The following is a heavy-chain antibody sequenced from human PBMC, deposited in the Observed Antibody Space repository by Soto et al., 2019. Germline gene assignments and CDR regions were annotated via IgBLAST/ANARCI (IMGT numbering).Heavy chain of an antibody. CDR1: GGSFSGYY. V-gene: IGHV4-34*01. J-gene: IGHJ5*02. D-gene: IGHD6-19*01. CDR2: INHSGST. Sequence: SETLSLTCAVYGGSFSGYYWSWIRQPPGKGLEWIGEINHSGSTNYNPSLKSRVTISVDTAKNQFSLKLSCVTAADTAVYYCARDRRGKQWRFSRDWFDPWGQGTLVTVSS. CDR3: ARDRRGKQWRFSRDWFDP.